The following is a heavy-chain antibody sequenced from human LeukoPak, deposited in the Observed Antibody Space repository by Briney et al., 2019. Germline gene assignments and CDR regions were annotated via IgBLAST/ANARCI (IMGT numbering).Heavy chain of an antibody. V-gene: IGHV4-39*01. CDR3: ARQTTVTTHLLFDY. J-gene: IGHJ4*02. D-gene: IGHD4-17*01. CDR2: IYYSGST. CDR1: GGSISSSSYY. Sequence: SETLSLTCTVSGGSISSSSYYWGWIRQPPGKGLEWIGSIYYSGSTYYNPSLKSRVTISADTSKNQFSLKLSSVTAADTAVYYCARQTTVTTHLLFDYWGQGTLVTVSS.